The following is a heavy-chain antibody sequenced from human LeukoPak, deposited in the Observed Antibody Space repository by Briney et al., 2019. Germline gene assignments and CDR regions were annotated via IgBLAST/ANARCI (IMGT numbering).Heavy chain of an antibody. V-gene: IGHV3-33*01. D-gene: IGHD5-24*01. CDR2: IWYDGSNK. CDR3: ARARMATIFLDY. Sequence: GGSLRLSCAASGFTFSSYGMHWVRQAPGKGLDWVAVIWYDGSNKYYADSVKGRFTISRDNSKNTLYLQMNSLRGEDTSLYYCARARMATIFLDYWGQGTRDSVS. J-gene: IGHJ4*02. CDR1: GFTFSSYG.